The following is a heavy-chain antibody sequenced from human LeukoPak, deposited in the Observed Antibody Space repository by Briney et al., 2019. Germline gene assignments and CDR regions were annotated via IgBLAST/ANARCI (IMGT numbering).Heavy chain of an antibody. CDR3: AIGRIRDFDY. J-gene: IGHJ4*02. CDR2: TYYRSNWYN. V-gene: IGHV6-1*01. Sequence: SQTLSLTCASAGDSVSINSATWNWIRQSPSRGLEWLGWTYYRSNWYNDSAVSVKSRITINPDTSKNQFSLQLNSVTPEDTAVYYCAIGRIRDFDYWGQGTLVTVSS. CDR1: GDSVSINSAT.